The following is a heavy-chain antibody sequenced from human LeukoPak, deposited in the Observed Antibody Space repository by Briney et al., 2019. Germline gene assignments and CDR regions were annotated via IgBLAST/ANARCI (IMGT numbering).Heavy chain of an antibody. D-gene: IGHD3-10*01. CDR3: ARGLRPMVRGVIGS. V-gene: IGHV4-4*07. CDR2: IYTSGST. J-gene: IGHJ4*02. Sequence: SETLSLTCTVSGGSISSYYWGWIRQPAGKGLEWIGRIYTSGSTNYNPSLKSRVTMSVDTSKNQFSLKLSSVTAADTAVYYCARGLRPMVRGVIGSWGQGTLVTVSS. CDR1: GGSISSYY.